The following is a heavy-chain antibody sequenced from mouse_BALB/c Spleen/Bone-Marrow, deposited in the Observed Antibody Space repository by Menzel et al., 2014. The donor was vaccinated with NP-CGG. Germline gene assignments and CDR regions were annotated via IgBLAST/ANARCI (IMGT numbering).Heavy chain of an antibody. CDR2: IXPYXDGT. V-gene: IGHV1-14*01. Sequence: VQLKESGPELVKPGASVKMSCKASGYTFTSXVXHWVXQKPXXGXXWXGXIXPYXDGTKYSEKFKGKATLTSDKSSSTAYMELSSLTSEDSAVYYWARREAGYFGGALYAMDYWGQGTSVTVSS. CDR1: GYTFTSXV. CDR3: ARREAGYFGGALYAMDY. J-gene: IGHJ4*01. D-gene: IGHD2-3*01.